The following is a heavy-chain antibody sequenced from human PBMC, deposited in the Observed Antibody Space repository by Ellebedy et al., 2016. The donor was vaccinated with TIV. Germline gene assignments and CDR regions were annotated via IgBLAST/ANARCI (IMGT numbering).Heavy chain of an antibody. J-gene: IGHJ5*02. V-gene: IGHV3-7*01. CDR3: ARRGSYGDYAVQINSWFDR. D-gene: IGHD4-17*01. CDR2: IYQDGGVQ. Sequence: PGGSLRLSCAASGFSFRSYWMSWVRQAPGKGLEWVANIYQDGGVQYYVDSVKGRFTISRDKADNSLFLQMNSLGGEDTAVYYCARRGSYGDYAVQINSWFDRWGRGTLVTVSS. CDR1: GFSFRSYW.